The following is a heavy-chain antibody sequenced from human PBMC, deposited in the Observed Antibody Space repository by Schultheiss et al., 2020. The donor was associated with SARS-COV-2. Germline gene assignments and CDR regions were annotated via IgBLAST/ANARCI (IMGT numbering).Heavy chain of an antibody. J-gene: IGHJ4*02. CDR2: ISYDGSNK. CDR1: GFTFPYYW. CDR3: TRSVVGTKVTTYDY. Sequence: GGSLRLSCAASGFTFPYYWMHWVRQAPGKGLEWVAVISYDGSNKYYADSVKGRFTISRDNAKNSLYLQMNSLKTEDTAIYYCTRSVVGTKVTTYDYWGQGTLVTVSS. V-gene: IGHV3-30*03. D-gene: IGHD4-17*01.